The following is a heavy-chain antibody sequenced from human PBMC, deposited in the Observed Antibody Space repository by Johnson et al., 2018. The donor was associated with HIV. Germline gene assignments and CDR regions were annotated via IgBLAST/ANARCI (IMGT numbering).Heavy chain of an antibody. CDR2: ISYDGSNK. CDR1: GFDFSIYA. D-gene: IGHD3-10*01. J-gene: IGHJ3*01. Sequence: QVQLVESGGGLVQPGGSLRLSCAASGFDFSIYAMNWVRQAPGKGLEWVAVISYDGSNKYYADSVKGRFTISRDNSTNTLFLQMNSLRAEDTAVYYGARETGGDALDLWGQGTRVTVSS. CDR3: ARETGGDALDL. V-gene: IGHV3-30*03.